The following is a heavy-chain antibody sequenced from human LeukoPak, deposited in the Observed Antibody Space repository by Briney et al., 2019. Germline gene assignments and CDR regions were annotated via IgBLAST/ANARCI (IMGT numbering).Heavy chain of an antibody. CDR2: IKQDGSEK. CDR1: GFTFSTFW. D-gene: IGHD1-26*01. V-gene: IGHV3-7*01. Sequence: GGSLRLSCATSGFTFSTFWMSWVRQAPGKGLEWVAHIKQDGSEKYYVDSVKGRFTISRDNAKNSLYLQMYSLRDDDTAVYYCARERTVGGTSVFDYWGQGTLVTVSS. CDR3: ARERTVGGTSVFDY. J-gene: IGHJ4*02.